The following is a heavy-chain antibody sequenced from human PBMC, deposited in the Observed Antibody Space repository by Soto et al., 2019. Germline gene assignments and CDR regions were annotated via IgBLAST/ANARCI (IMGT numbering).Heavy chain of an antibody. CDR2: ISGSGGST. Sequence: EVQLLESGGGLVQPGGSLRLSCAASGFTFSIYAMNWVRQAPGKGLEWVSVISGSGGSTYYADSVKGRFTISRDNSKNTLDLQMTSLRAEDTAVYYCARRTVGWYFDLWGRGTLVTVSS. CDR1: GFTFSIYA. J-gene: IGHJ2*01. V-gene: IGHV3-23*01. CDR3: ARRTVGWYFDL. D-gene: IGHD4-17*01.